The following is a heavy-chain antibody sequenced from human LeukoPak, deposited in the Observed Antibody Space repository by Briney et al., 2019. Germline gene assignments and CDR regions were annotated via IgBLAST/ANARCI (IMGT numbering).Heavy chain of an antibody. Sequence: GASVKVSCKASEGIFSSYAINWVRQSPGQGLEWMGGIVPTLDTTKYAQKFQGRVTITADESTSTAYMELSSLRSDDTAVYYCARTHCSTVSCHLYWGQGTQVTVSS. CDR1: EGIFSSYA. V-gene: IGHV1-69*13. J-gene: IGHJ4*02. CDR2: IVPTLDTT. CDR3: ARTHCSTVSCHLY. D-gene: IGHD2-2*01.